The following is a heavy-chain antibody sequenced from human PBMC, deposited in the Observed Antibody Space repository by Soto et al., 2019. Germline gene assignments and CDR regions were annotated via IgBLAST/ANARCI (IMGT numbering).Heavy chain of an antibody. D-gene: IGHD3-3*01. Sequence: SETLSLTCVVYGGSFSGHFWSWIRQPPGKGLEWIGEINHSGSANYNPSLKSRVTISVDTSKNQFSLKLTSVTAADTAVYYCAGWAVGIMIFGVPKDYWSQGTQVTVS. J-gene: IGHJ4*02. V-gene: IGHV4-34*01. CDR2: INHSGSA. CDR3: AGWAVGIMIFGVPKDY. CDR1: GGSFSGHF.